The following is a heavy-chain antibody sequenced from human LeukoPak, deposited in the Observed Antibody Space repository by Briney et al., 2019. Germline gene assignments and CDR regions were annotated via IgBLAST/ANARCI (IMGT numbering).Heavy chain of an antibody. Sequence: GRSLRLSCAASGFTFSSYGMHWVRQAPGKGLEWVAVIWYDGSNKYYADSVKGRFTISRDNSKNTLYLQMNSLRAEDTAVYYCARDLSYDSSGYPFDYWGQGTLVTVSS. CDR1: GFTFSSYG. J-gene: IGHJ4*02. CDR3: ARDLSYDSSGYPFDY. CDR2: IWYDGSNK. V-gene: IGHV3-33*01. D-gene: IGHD3-22*01.